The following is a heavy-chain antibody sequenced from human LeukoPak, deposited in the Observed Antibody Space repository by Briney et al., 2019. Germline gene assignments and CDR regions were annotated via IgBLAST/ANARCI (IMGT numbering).Heavy chain of an antibody. CDR3: ARDSGYCSSTSCYDYYDYGMDV. D-gene: IGHD2-2*01. Sequence: SETLSLTCAVSAGSISSSNWWRWVRQPPGKGLEWIGEIYHSGSTNYNPSLKSRVTISVDKSKNQFSLKLSSVTAADTAVYYCARDSGYCSSTSCYDYYDYGMDVWGQGSTVTVSS. V-gene: IGHV4-4*02. CDR2: IYHSGST. J-gene: IGHJ6*02. CDR1: AGSISSSNW.